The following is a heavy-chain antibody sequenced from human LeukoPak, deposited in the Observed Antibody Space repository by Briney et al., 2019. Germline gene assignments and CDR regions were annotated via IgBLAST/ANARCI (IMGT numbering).Heavy chain of an antibody. D-gene: IGHD3-22*01. Sequence: SETLSLTCTVSGDSISSDYWSWIRQPAGKGLEWIGRIHTSGSTNYSPSLKSRVTMSVDTSKNQFSLKLSSVTAADTAVYYCARDRYYYDSSARYFDYWGQGTLVTVSS. J-gene: IGHJ4*02. V-gene: IGHV4-4*07. CDR1: GDSISSDY. CDR3: ARDRYYYDSSARYFDY. CDR2: IHTSGST.